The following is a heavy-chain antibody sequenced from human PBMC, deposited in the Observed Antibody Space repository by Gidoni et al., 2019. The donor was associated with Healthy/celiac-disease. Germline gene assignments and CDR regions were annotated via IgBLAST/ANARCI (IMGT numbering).Heavy chain of an antibody. CDR2: IYYSGST. CDR1: GGSISRGGYY. Sequence: QVQLQESGPGLVKPSQTLSLTCTVSGGSISRGGYYWSWIRQHPGKGLEWIGYIYYSGSTYYNPSLKSRVTISVDTSKNQFSLKLSSVTAADTAVYYCARGGLDSGYGRAFDIWGQGTMVTVSS. V-gene: IGHV4-31*03. J-gene: IGHJ3*02. CDR3: ARGGLDSGYGRAFDI. D-gene: IGHD5-12*01.